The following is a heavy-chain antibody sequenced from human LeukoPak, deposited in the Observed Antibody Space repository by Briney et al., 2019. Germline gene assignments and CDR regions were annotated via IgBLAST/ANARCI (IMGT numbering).Heavy chain of an antibody. CDR1: GYSFTSHY. D-gene: IGHD4-17*01. CDR2: INPSGSST. J-gene: IGHJ6*03. Sequence: ASVKVSCKASGYSFTSHYMHWVRQAPGQGLEWLGLINPSGSSTLYAQKFQGRVTMTRDMSTTTDYMELSSLRSEDTAVYYCARVSYGDYGYYYYMDVWGKGTTVTISS. V-gene: IGHV1-46*01. CDR3: ARVSYGDYGYYYYMDV.